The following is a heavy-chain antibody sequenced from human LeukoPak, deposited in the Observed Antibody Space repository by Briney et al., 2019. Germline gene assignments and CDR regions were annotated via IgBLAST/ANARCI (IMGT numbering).Heavy chain of an antibody. CDR3: ARVPLDAFDI. Sequence: GGSLRLSCAASGFTFSSYGMRWVRQAPGKGLEWVAFIRYDGSNKYYADSVKGRFTISRDNAKNSLYLQMNSLRAEDTAVYYCARVPLDAFDIWGQGTMVTVSS. J-gene: IGHJ3*02. CDR1: GFTFSSYG. V-gene: IGHV3-30*02. CDR2: IRYDGSNK.